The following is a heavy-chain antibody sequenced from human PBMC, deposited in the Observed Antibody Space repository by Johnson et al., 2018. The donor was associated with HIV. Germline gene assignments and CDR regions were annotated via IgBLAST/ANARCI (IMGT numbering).Heavy chain of an antibody. V-gene: IGHV3-53*01. Sequence: VQLVESGGGLIQPGGSLRLSCAASGFTVSSNYMSWVRQAPGRGLEWVSVIYSGGNTYYADSVKGRFTISRDNSKNTLYLQMSSLRAEDTAIYYCAKGRYSSSWYLAGAFDIWGQGTMVTVSS. D-gene: IGHD6-13*01. CDR3: AKGRYSSSWYLAGAFDI. CDR1: GFTVSSNY. J-gene: IGHJ3*02. CDR2: IYSGGNT.